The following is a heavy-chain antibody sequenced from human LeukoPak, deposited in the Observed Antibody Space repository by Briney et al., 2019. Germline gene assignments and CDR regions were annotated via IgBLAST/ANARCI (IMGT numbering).Heavy chain of an antibody. D-gene: IGHD6-19*01. CDR2: INPVTGAT. Sequence: GASVKVSCKASGYTFTDYYMHWVRQAPGQGLEWMGLINPVTGATTYAQKFQGRVTLTRDTSTSTVYMELSSLTSDDTAMYYCARRHAGQWLDYFDYWGQGTLVTVSS. V-gene: IGHV1-46*01. CDR1: GYTFTDYY. J-gene: IGHJ4*02. CDR3: ARRHAGQWLDYFDY.